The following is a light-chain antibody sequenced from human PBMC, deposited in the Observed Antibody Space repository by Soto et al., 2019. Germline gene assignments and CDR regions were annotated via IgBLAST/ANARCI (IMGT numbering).Light chain of an antibody. CDR3: QKYSSSRWT. CDR1: QSVSSIY. V-gene: IGKV3-20*01. J-gene: IGKJ1*01. CDR2: CAS. Sequence: EIVLTQSPGTLSLSPGERATLSCRASQSVSSIYLAWYQQKPGQAPRLLIYCASSRATGIPDRFSGSGSGTDFTLTISRLEPEDFAVYYCQKYSSSRWTFGQGTKVEI.